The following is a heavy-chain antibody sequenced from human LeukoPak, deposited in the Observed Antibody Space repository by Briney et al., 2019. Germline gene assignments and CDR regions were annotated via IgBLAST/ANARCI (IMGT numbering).Heavy chain of an antibody. J-gene: IGHJ6*03. D-gene: IGHD2-2*01. Sequence: PGGSLRLSCAASGFTFSSYSMNWVRQAPGKGLEWVSSISSSSSYIYYADSVKGRFTISRDNAKNSLYLQMNSLRAEDTAVYYCARVVGGGRYCSSTSCPTYYYYYYMDVWGKGTTVTASS. V-gene: IGHV3-21*01. CDR1: GFTFSSYS. CDR2: ISSSSSYI. CDR3: ARVVGGGRYCSSTSCPTYYYYYYMDV.